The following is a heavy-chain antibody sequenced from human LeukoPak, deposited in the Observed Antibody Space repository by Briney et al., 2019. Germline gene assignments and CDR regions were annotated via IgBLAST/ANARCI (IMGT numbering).Heavy chain of an antibody. CDR2: ISGDGGST. CDR3: AKDIKTGTSGWYIGY. D-gene: IGHD6-19*01. CDR1: GFTFDDYA. J-gene: IGHJ4*02. Sequence: GGSLRLPCAASGFTFDDYAMHWVRQAPGKGLEWVSLISGDGGSTYYADSVKGRFTIYRDNSKNSLYLQMNSLRTEDTALYYCAKDIKTGTSGWYIGYWGQGTLVTVSS. V-gene: IGHV3-43*02.